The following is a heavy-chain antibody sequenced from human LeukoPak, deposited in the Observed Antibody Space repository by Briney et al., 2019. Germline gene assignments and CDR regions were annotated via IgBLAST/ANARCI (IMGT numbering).Heavy chain of an antibody. CDR1: GFTFSSYA. J-gene: IGHJ4*02. V-gene: IGHV3-30*04. CDR2: ISYDGSNK. CDR3: ARDGESGQWLYYFDY. D-gene: IGHD6-19*01. Sequence: GGSLRLSCAASGFTFSSYAMHLVRQAPGKGLEWVAVISYDGSNKYYADSVKGRFTISRDNSKNTLYLQMNSLRAEDTAVYYCARDGESGQWLYYFDYWGQGNLVTVSS.